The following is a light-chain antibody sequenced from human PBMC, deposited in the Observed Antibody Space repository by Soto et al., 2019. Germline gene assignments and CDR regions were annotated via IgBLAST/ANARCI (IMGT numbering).Light chain of an antibody. J-gene: IGKJ3*01. CDR3: QQLYNYPIT. CDR1: QGISSY. Sequence: IQLTQSPSSLSASVGDRVTITCRASQGISSYLAWYQQKPGKAPKLLIYAASTLQSGVPSRFSGSGSGTDFTLTISSLQTEDFATYYCQQLYNYPITFGPGTKVDIK. CDR2: AAS. V-gene: IGKV1-9*01.